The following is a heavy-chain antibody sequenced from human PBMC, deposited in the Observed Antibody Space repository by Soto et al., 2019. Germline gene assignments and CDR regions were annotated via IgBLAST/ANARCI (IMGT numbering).Heavy chain of an antibody. D-gene: IGHD3-22*01. CDR1: GGSISSFY. V-gene: IGHV4-59*01. CDR2: FYYSGGA. Sequence: QVQLQESGPGLVKSSETLSLTCSVSGGSISSFYWSWIRQPPGKGLEWIGYFYYSGGANYNPSLKSRVTISADTSKNQFSVSLNAVTAADTAVYFCARLVVVMNGWYFDLWGRGTLVTVAS. CDR3: ARLVVVMNGWYFDL. J-gene: IGHJ2*01.